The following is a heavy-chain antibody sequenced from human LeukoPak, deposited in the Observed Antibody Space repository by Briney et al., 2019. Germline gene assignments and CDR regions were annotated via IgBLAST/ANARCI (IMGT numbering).Heavy chain of an antibody. J-gene: IGHJ6*02. CDR1: GFTFDDYA. CDR2: ISWNSGSI. Sequence: GGSLRLSCAASGFTFDDYAMHWVRQAPGTGLEWVSGISWNSGSIGYADSVKGRFTISRDNAKNSLYLQMNSLRAEDTALYYCAKDLSTVTTHYYYGMDVWGQGTTVTVSS. V-gene: IGHV3-9*01. D-gene: IGHD4-17*01. CDR3: AKDLSTVTTHYYYGMDV.